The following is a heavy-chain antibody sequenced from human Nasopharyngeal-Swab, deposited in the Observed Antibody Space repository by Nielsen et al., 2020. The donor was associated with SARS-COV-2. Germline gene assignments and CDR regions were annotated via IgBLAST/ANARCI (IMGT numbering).Heavy chain of an antibody. D-gene: IGHD3-9*01. Sequence: GGPLRLSCAASGFTFDDYAMHWVRQAPGKGLEWVSGISWNSGSIGYADSVKGRFTISRDNAKNSLYLQMNSLRAEDTALYYCAKDMGYSILTGQPDYWGQGTLVTVSS. CDR3: AKDMGYSILTGQPDY. CDR2: ISWNSGSI. J-gene: IGHJ4*02. V-gene: IGHV3-9*01. CDR1: GFTFDDYA.